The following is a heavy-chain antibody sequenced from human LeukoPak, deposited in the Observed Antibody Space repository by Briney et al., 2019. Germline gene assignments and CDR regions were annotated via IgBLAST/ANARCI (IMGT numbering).Heavy chain of an antibody. V-gene: IGHV3-21*01. J-gene: IGHJ4*02. CDR2: ISSSSSYI. CDR3: ARYFDFLTGSQSPNYYFDF. D-gene: IGHD3-9*01. Sequence: PGGSLRLSCAASGFTFSSYSMNWVRQAPGKGLEWVSSISSSSSYIYYADSVKGRFTISRDNAKNSLYLQMNSLRAEDTAVYYCARYFDFLTGSQSPNYYFDFWGQGALVTVSS. CDR1: GFTFSSYS.